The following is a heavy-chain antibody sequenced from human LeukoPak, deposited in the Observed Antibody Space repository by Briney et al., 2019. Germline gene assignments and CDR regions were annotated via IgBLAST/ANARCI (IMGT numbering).Heavy chain of an antibody. CDR3: AKDLYCSGGSCYPYGMDV. J-gene: IGHJ6*02. D-gene: IGHD2-15*01. CDR1: GFTFSSYG. Sequence: PGGSLRLSCAASGFTFSSYGMHWVRQAPGKGLEWVAFIRYDGSNKYYADSVKGRFTISRDKSKNTLYLQMNSLRAEDTAVYYRAKDLYCSGGSCYPYGMDVWGQGTTVTVSS. CDR2: IRYDGSNK. V-gene: IGHV3-30*02.